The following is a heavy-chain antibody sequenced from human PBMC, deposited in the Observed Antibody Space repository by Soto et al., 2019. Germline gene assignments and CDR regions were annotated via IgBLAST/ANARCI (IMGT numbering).Heavy chain of an antibody. CDR1: GFTFNTYW. V-gene: IGHV3-74*01. CDR2: INSDGSST. CDR3: ARGLKNYYGSDV. Sequence: GGSLRLSCVASGFTFNTYWMHWVRQAPGKGLMWVSRINSDGSSTSCADSVKGRFTISRDNAKNTVYLQMNILSGEDTALYYCARGLKNYYGSDVWGQGT. J-gene: IGHJ6*02.